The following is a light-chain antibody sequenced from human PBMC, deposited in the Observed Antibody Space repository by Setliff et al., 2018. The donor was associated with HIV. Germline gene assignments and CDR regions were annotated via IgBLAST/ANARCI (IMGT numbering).Light chain of an antibody. CDR2: QAS. CDR3: CSNTGSNTYV. J-gene: IGLJ1*01. Sequence: QSVLTQPASVSGSPGQSITIPCTGTSGDVGRYNLVSWYQQQPGKPPKLMIYQASKRPSGVSNRFSGSKSGNTASLTISGLQAEDEADYYCCSNTGSNTYVFGTGTKV. CDR1: SGDVGRYNL. V-gene: IGLV2-23*01.